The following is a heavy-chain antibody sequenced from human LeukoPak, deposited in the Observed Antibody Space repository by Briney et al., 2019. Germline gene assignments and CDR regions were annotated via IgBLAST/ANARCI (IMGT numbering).Heavy chain of an antibody. Sequence: GGSLRLSCAASGFTFSSYWMSWVRQAPGKGLEWVANIKQDGSEKYYVDSVKGRFTISRANANNSLYLELNSLRAEDTAVYYCVRTGVLWWGRRVCYFDYWGQGTLVTVSS. CDR1: GFTFSSYW. V-gene: IGHV3-7*01. J-gene: IGHJ4*02. CDR3: VRTGVLWWGRRVCYFDY. D-gene: IGHD2-21*01. CDR2: IKQDGSEK.